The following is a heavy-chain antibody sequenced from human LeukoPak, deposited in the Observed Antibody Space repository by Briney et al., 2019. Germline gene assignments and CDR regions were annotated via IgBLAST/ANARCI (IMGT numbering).Heavy chain of an antibody. CDR1: GGSISGYY. CDR3: ARERIVLMVYAIPGWFDP. V-gene: IGHV4-59*12. Sequence: SETLSLTCTGSGGSISGYYWTWIRQAPGKGLEWIGYMYYNGNTNYNPSLKSRVTISVDPSKNQFSLKLSSVTAADTAVYYCARERIVLMVYAIPGWFDPWGQGTLVTVSS. CDR2: MYYNGNT. J-gene: IGHJ5*02. D-gene: IGHD2-8*01.